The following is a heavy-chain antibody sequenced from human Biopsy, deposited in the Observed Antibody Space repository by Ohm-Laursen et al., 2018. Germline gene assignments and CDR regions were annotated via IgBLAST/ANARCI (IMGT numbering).Heavy chain of an antibody. Sequence: GSLRLSCAASGFTFSSYAMNWVRQAPGKGLEWVSAITVSADTTYYADSVRGRFTVSRDNSQNTLYLQMNSLRAEDTAMYYCASVVLGPTNDASDLWGQGTMVVVSS. V-gene: IGHV3-23*01. CDR1: GFTFSSYA. CDR3: ASVVLGPTNDASDL. J-gene: IGHJ3*01. D-gene: IGHD3-22*01. CDR2: ITVSADTT.